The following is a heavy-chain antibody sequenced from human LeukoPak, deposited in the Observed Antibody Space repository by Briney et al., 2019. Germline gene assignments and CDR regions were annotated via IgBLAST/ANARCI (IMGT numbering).Heavy chain of an antibody. CDR3: ATNTYYDFWSGYADAFDI. V-gene: IGHV3-23*01. CDR1: GFTFSIYA. Sequence: GGSLRLSCAASGFTFSIYAMSWVRQAPGTGLEWVSAISGSGGSTYYADSVKGRFTISRDNSKNTLYLQMNSLRAEDTAVYYCATNTYYDFWSGYADAFDIWGQGTMVTVSS. CDR2: ISGSGGST. J-gene: IGHJ3*02. D-gene: IGHD3-3*01.